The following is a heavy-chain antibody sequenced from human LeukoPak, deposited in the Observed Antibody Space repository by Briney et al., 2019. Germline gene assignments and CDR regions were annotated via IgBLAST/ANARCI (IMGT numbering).Heavy chain of an antibody. Sequence: ASVTVSYKASGYTFTNYGISWVRQAPGQGLEWMGWISAYNGNTNYAQKLQGRVTMTTDTSTSTAYMELRSLRSDDTAVYYCARSGWVVVVPPDCWGQGTLVTVSS. J-gene: IGHJ4*02. CDR1: GYTFTNYG. CDR2: ISAYNGNT. V-gene: IGHV1-18*01. CDR3: ARSGWVVVVPPDC. D-gene: IGHD3-22*01.